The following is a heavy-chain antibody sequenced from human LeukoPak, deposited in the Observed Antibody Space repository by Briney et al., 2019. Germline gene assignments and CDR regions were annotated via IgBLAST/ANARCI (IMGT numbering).Heavy chain of an antibody. CDR1: GFTFSDYY. Sequence: GGSLRLSCAASGFTFSDYYMSWIRQAPGKGLEGVSYISSSSSYTNYADSVKGRFTISRDNAKNSLYLQMNSLRAEDTAVYYCARGVIVVTSYREFDYWGQGTLVTVSS. D-gene: IGHD3-22*01. CDR3: ARGVIVVTSYREFDY. CDR2: ISSSSSYT. V-gene: IGHV3-11*05. J-gene: IGHJ4*02.